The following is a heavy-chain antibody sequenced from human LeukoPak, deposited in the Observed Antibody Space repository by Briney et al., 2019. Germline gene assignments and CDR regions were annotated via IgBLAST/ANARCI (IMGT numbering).Heavy chain of an antibody. CDR2: IYASGST. CDR1: GVSISSYN. J-gene: IGHJ3*02. Sequence: PSETLCLTCAASGVSISSYNWSWIRQPAGKGLEWIGLIYASGSTNYNPPLKSRVTMSVDTFKRQFALNLTSVTDTDTSVYSCATAVSTAMLDYAFDIWGQGTMVTVSS. V-gene: IGHV4-4*07. CDR3: ATAVSTAMLDYAFDI. D-gene: IGHD5-18*01.